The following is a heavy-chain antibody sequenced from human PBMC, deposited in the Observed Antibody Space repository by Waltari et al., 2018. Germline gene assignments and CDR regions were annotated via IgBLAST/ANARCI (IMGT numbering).Heavy chain of an antibody. CDR3: ARDPSSSWYGPFDY. J-gene: IGHJ4*02. CDR1: GYTLTELS. CDR2: ISSSSSYI. V-gene: IGHV3-21*01. Sequence: VQLVQSGAEVKKPGASVKVSCKVSGYTLTELSMHWVRQAPGKGLEWVSSISSSSSYIYYADSVKGRFTISRDNAKNSLYLQMNSLRAEDTAVYYCARDPSSSWYGPFDYWGQGTLVTVSS. D-gene: IGHD6-13*01.